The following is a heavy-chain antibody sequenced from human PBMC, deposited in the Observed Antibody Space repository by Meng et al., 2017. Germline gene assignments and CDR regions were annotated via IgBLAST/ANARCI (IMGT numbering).Heavy chain of an antibody. CDR1: GCTFTSYA. CDR3: ARLVAGTFGQLFDP. D-gene: IGHD2-15*01. J-gene: IGHJ5*02. CDR2: INTNTGNP. Sequence: GSELKKTGSTVKVSCKVFGCTFTSYAMNWVRKAPGQGLEWMGWINTNTGNPTYAQGFTGRFVFSLDTSVSTAYLQISSLKAEDTAVYYCARLVAGTFGQLFDPWGQGTLVTVSS. V-gene: IGHV7-4-1*02.